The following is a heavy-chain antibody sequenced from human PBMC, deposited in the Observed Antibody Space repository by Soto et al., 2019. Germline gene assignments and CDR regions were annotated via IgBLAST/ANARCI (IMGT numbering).Heavy chain of an antibody. D-gene: IGHD6-6*01. J-gene: IGHJ6*02. Sequence: SETLSLTCAVSGDSISRGVYSWTWIRHPPGKALEWIGNIYDSGSTSYNPSLKSRVTISVDTSKNQFSLRLTSVTAADTAVYFCARGSSSYYDYGMDVWGQGTTMTV. CDR3: ARGSSSYYDYGMDV. CDR1: GDSISRGVYS. CDR2: IYDSGST. V-gene: IGHV4-30-2*01.